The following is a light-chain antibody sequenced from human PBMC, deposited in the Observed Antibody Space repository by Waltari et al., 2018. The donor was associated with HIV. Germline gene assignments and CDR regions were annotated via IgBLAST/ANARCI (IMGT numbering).Light chain of an antibody. J-gene: IGLJ2*01. CDR3: SSYTSSSTLV. CDR2: EVS. Sequence: QSALTQPASLSGSPGQSITISCTGTSSDVGGYNYVSWYQQHPGKAPKLMIYEVSNRPSGVYNRFSGSKAGNTASLTISGLQAEDEADYYCSSYTSSSTLVFGGGTKLTVL. V-gene: IGLV2-14*01. CDR1: SSDVGGYNY.